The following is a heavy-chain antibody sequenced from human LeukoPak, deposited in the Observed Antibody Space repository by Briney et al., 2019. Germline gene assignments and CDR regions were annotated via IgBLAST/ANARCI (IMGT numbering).Heavy chain of an antibody. CDR1: GFTFDDYT. J-gene: IGHJ4*02. CDR3: AKYFPTTFYFDY. CDR2: ISWNSGII. V-gene: IGHV3-9*01. D-gene: IGHD1-26*01. Sequence: GGSLRLSCAASGFTFDDYTMHWVRQAPGKGLEWVSGISWNSGIIAYADSVKGRFTISRDNTKNSLYLQMNSLRAEDTALYYCAKYFPTTFYFDYWGQGTLVTVSS.